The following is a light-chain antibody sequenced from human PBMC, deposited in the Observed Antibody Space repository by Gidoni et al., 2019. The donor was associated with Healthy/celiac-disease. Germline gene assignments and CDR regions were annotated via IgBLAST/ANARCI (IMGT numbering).Light chain of an antibody. CDR3: QQYNNWPLG. J-gene: IGKJ3*01. Sequence: EIVMTKSPATLSVSPGERATLSCRASQSVSSNLAWYQQKPGQAPRLLIYGASTRATGIPARFSGSGSGTEFTLTISSLQSEDFAVYYCQQYNNWPLGFGPGTKVDIK. V-gene: IGKV3-15*01. CDR1: QSVSSN. CDR2: GAS.